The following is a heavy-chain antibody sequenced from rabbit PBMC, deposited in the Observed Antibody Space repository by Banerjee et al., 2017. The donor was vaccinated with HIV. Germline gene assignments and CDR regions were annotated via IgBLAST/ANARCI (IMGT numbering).Heavy chain of an antibody. CDR1: GFTISSNYW. J-gene: IGHJ4*01. V-gene: IGHV1S45*01. CDR3: ARDYAGYAGYGYYFNL. D-gene: IGHD7-1*01. CDR2: IHAGSSGST. Sequence: QEQLEESGGDLVKPEGSLTLTCTASGFTISSNYWICWVRQAPGKGLEWIACIHAGSSGSTYYASWAKGRFTISKTSSTTVTLQMTSLTVADTATYFCARDYAGYAGYGYYFNLWGPGTLVTVS.